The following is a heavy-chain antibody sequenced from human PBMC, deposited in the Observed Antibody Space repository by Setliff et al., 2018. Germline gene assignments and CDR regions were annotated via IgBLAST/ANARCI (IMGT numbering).Heavy chain of an antibody. CDR1: GYSISSGYY. CDR2: IYHSGST. Sequence: PSETLSLTCTVSGYSISSGYYWGWIRQPPGKGLEWIGSIYHSGSTYYNPSLKSRVTISVDTSKNQFSLKLSSVTAADTAVYYCARDQWLVDYYYYGMDVWGQGTT. V-gene: IGHV4-38-2*02. J-gene: IGHJ6*02. CDR3: ARDQWLVDYYYYGMDV. D-gene: IGHD6-19*01.